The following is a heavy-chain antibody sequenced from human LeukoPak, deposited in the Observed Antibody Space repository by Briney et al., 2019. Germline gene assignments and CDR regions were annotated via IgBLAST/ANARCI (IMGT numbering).Heavy chain of an antibody. Sequence: PSETLSLTCTVSGGSISSYYWSWIRQPPGKGLEWIGYIYYSGSTNYNPSLKSRVTISVDTSKNQFSLKLSSVTAADTAVYYCARHNAITISPTTVVTPFRFDPWGQGTLVTVSS. CDR2: IYYSGST. CDR3: ARHNAITISPTTVVTPFRFDP. CDR1: GGSISSYY. J-gene: IGHJ5*02. D-gene: IGHD4-23*01. V-gene: IGHV4-59*08.